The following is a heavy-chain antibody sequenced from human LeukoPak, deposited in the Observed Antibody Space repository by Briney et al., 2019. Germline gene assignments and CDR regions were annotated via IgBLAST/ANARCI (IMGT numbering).Heavy chain of an antibody. CDR3: AKNDYGDDAFDI. J-gene: IGHJ3*02. V-gene: IGHV1-46*01. CDR2: INPSGGST. CDR1: GYTFTGYY. Sequence: ASVKVSCKASGYTFTGYYMHWVRQAPGQGLEWMGIINPSGGSTSYAQKFQGRVTMTRDMSTSTVYMELSSLRSEDTAVYYCAKNDYGDDAFDIWGQGTMVTVSS. D-gene: IGHD4-17*01.